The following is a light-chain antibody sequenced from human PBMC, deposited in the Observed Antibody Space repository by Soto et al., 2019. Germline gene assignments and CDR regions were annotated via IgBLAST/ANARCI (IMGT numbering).Light chain of an antibody. CDR2: GAS. J-gene: IGKJ2*01. CDR3: QQYGGSPPYT. V-gene: IGKV3-20*01. Sequence: EIVLTQSPGTLSLSPGERATLSCRASQSLSSSYLAWYQQKPGQAPRLLIYGASSRATGIPVRFSGSRSGTGFTLTISRLEPEDFAVYYCQQYGGSPPYTFGQGTKVEIK. CDR1: QSLSSSY.